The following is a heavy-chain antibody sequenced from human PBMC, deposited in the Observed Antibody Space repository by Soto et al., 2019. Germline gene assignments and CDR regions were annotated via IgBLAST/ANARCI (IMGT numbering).Heavy chain of an antibody. J-gene: IGHJ4*02. D-gene: IGHD3-22*01. CDR3: TPTTPYDSSGYRLVYYFDY. Sequence: EVQLVESGGGLVKPGGSLRLSCAASGFTFSNAWMNWVRQAPGKGLEWVGRIKSKTDGGTTDYAAPVKGRFTISRDDSKNTLYLQMNSLKTEDTAVYYCTPTTPYDSSGYRLVYYFDYWGQGTLVTVSS. CDR2: IKSKTDGGTT. CDR1: GFTFSNAW. V-gene: IGHV3-15*07.